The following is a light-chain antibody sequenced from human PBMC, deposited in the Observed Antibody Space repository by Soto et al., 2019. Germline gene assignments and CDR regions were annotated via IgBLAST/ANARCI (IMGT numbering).Light chain of an antibody. J-gene: IGKJ4*01. V-gene: IGKV1D-12*01. CDR1: QDISRW. CDR2: TAS. Sequence: DIQMTQSPSSVSASVGDRITITCRASQDISRWLAWYQQKPGRAPNLLIYTASTLESGVPSRFSGSGSGTDFTLTISNLQPEDFATYSCQQVDSFPLTFGGGTKVEIK. CDR3: QQVDSFPLT.